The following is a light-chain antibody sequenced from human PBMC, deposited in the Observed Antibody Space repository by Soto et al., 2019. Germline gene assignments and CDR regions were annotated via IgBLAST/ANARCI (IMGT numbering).Light chain of an antibody. CDR1: QGISNH. CDR3: QQSNSVPYT. V-gene: IGKV1-27*01. Sequence: DIQMTQSPASLSASVGDRVTITCRASQGISNHLAWYQQKPGKVPKLLICAASTLQSGVPSRFSGSGSGTDFTLTISSRQPEDVATYYCQQSNSVPYTFGQGTKLEIK. J-gene: IGKJ2*01. CDR2: AAS.